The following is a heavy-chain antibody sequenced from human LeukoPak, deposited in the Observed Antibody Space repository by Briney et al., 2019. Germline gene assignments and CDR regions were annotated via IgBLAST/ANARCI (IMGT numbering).Heavy chain of an antibody. V-gene: IGHV3-13*04. CDR1: GFTFSSYD. CDR2: IGTAGDT. D-gene: IGHD6-19*01. Sequence: GGSLRLSCAASGFTFSSYDMHWVRQTTGKGLEWVSSIGTAGDTYYPGSVKGRFTISRENAKNSLYLQMNSLRAGDTAVYYCGRVVAGYREYYFDYWGQGTLVTASS. J-gene: IGHJ4*02. CDR3: GRVVAGYREYYFDY.